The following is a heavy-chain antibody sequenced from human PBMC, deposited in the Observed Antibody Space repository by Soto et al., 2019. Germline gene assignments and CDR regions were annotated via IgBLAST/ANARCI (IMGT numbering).Heavy chain of an antibody. CDR1: GGSISSGGYY. V-gene: IGHV4-31*03. J-gene: IGHJ5*02. CDR2: IYYSGST. Sequence: SLTCTFSGGSISSGGYYWSWIRQHPGKGLEWIGYIYYSGSTYYNPSLKSRVTISVDTSKNQFSLKLSSVTAADTAVYYCARNYDSSGYYNEWFDPWGQGTLVTVSS. CDR3: ARNYDSSGYYNEWFDP. D-gene: IGHD3-22*01.